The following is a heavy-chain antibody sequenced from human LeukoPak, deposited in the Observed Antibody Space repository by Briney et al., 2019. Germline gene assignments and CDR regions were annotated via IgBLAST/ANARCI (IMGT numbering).Heavy chain of an antibody. CDR1: GGSISSGGYS. CDR3: ARAGGPSEYFDY. Sequence: PSETLSLTCAVSGGSISSGGYSWSWLRQPPGKGLEWIGYIYHSGSTYYNPSLKSRVTISVDRSKNQFSLKLSSVTAADTAVYYCARAGGPSEYFDYWGQGTLVTVSS. V-gene: IGHV4-30-2*01. CDR2: IYHSGST. J-gene: IGHJ4*02. D-gene: IGHD2-8*02.